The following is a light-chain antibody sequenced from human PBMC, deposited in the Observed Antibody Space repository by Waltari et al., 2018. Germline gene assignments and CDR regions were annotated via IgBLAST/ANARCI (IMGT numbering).Light chain of an antibody. J-gene: IGLJ2*01. V-gene: IGLV2-14*03. CDR3: SSYSSSNTLVV. Sequence: QSALTQPTSVSGSPGQSITISCTGSFSDIDTYNYVSWYQQHPGKAPKLVIFDVSDRASGVSSRFSGAKSGNTASLTISVLQAEDEADYFCSSYSSSNTLVVFGGGTKLTVL. CDR1: FSDIDTYNY. CDR2: DVS.